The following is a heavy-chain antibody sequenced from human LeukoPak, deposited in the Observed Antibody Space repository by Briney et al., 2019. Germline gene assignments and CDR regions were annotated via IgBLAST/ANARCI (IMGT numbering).Heavy chain of an antibody. CDR3: ARGRSSGWYYNWFDP. J-gene: IGHJ5*02. D-gene: IGHD6-19*01. CDR1: GFTFSSYG. V-gene: IGHV3-30*02. CDR2: IRYDGSNK. Sequence: GGSLRLSCAASGFTFSSYGMHWVRQAPGKGLEWVAFIRYDGSNKYYADSVKGRFTISRDSAKNSLYLQMNSLRAEDTALYYCARGRSSGWYYNWFDPWGQGTLVTVSS.